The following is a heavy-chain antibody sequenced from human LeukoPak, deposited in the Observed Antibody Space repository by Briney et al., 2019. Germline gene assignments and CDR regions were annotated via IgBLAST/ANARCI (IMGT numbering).Heavy chain of an antibody. Sequence: GGSLRLSCAASGFTFSSYGMHWVRQAPGKGLEWVAVISYDGSNKYYADSVKGRFTISRDNSKNTLYLQMNSLRAEDTAVYYCAKVGSGWYVDLGDYWGQGTLVTVSS. CDR1: GFTFSSYG. V-gene: IGHV3-30*18. D-gene: IGHD6-19*01. CDR2: ISYDGSNK. J-gene: IGHJ4*02. CDR3: AKVGSGWYVDLGDY.